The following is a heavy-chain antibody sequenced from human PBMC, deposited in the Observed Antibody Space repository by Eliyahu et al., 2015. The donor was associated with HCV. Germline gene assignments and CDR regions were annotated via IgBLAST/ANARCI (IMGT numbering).Heavy chain of an antibody. CDR3: ARDREQKLT. CDR1: GFTFSDYY. D-gene: IGHD6-13*01. V-gene: IGHV3-11*06. J-gene: IGHJ5*02. CDR2: ISTSSSYT. Sequence: QVQLVESGGGWVKPGGSLRLXCAASGFTFSDYYMIWIRQAPGKGLEWVSSISTSSSYTKYADSVKGRFTISRDDAKNSLYLQMNSLRAEDTAVYYCARDREQKLTWGQGTLVTVSS.